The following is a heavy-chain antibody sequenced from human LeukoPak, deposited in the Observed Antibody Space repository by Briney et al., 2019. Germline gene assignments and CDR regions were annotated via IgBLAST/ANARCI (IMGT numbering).Heavy chain of an antibody. Sequence: SETLSLTCTVSGGSISSYYWSWIRQPPGKGLEWIGYIYYSGSTNYNPSLKSRVTISVDTSKNQFSLKLSSVTAADTAVYYCARQGWGWFDPWGQGTLVTVSS. D-gene: IGHD7-27*01. CDR3: ARQGWGWFDP. V-gene: IGHV4-59*01. J-gene: IGHJ5*02. CDR1: GGSISSYY. CDR2: IYYSGST.